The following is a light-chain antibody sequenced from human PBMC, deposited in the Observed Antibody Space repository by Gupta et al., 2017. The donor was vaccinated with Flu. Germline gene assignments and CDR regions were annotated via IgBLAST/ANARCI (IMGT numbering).Light chain of an antibody. CDR1: QCLLNSNAYNC. J-gene: IGKJ1*01. Sequence: VSPGQQASLSCKASQCLLNSNAYNCLDWYLQKPGQSPQLLIYLGSNRASGVPDRFSGSGSGTDFTLKISRVEAEDVGVYYCRQALQTPRTFGQGTKVEIK. CDR2: LGS. CDR3: RQALQTPRT. V-gene: IGKV2-28*01.